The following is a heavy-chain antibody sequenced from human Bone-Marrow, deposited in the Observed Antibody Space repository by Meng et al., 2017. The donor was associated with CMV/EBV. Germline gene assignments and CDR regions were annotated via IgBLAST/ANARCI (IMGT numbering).Heavy chain of an antibody. J-gene: IGHJ6*02. CDR1: GFTFSDYY. V-gene: IGHV3-11*01. Sequence: GESLKISCAASGFTFSDYYMSWIRQAPGKGLEWVSYISSSGSTIYYADSVKGRFTISRDNAKNSLYLQMNSLRAEDTAEYYCAKGRGGFFYYGVDVWGQGTTVTVSS. CDR3: AKGRGGFFYYGVDV. CDR2: ISSSGSTI. D-gene: IGHD1-26*01.